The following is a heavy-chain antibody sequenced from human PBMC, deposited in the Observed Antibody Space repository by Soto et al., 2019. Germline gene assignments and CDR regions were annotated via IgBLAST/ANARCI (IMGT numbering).Heavy chain of an antibody. CDR3: AKDGRGAYDFGIGYYSGQDYYGTDV. D-gene: IGHD3-3*01. CDR1: GFTFSSYG. J-gene: IGHJ6*02. CDR2: ISDDGSNK. Sequence: QVQLVESGGGVVQPGRSLRLSCAASGFTFSSYGMHWVRQAPGKGLEWVAVISDDGSNKYYEDSGKGRFTISRDNSKNTLYMQTNSMRAEDTAVYYCAKDGRGAYDFGIGYYSGQDYYGTDVWGQGTTVTVSS. V-gene: IGHV3-30*18.